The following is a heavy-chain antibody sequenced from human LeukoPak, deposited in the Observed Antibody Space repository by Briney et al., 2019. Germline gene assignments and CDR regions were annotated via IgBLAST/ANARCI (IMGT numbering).Heavy chain of an antibody. CDR2: IYHSGST. D-gene: IGHD6-13*01. Sequence: PSETLSLTCTVSGGSVSSGSYYWSWIRQPPGKGLEWIGEIYHSGSTTYNPSLKSRVTISVDKYKNQFSLKVSSVTAADTAVYYCARGLAAAGADWFDPWGQGTLVTVSS. J-gene: IGHJ5*02. V-gene: IGHV4-61*01. CDR3: ARGLAAAGADWFDP. CDR1: GGSVSSGSYY.